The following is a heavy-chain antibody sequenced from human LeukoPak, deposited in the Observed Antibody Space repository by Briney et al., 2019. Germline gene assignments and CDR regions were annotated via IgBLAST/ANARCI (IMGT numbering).Heavy chain of an antibody. CDR1: GYRFTGYW. CDR2: THLGDSDT. V-gene: IGHV5-51*01. Sequence: RGESLKISCQGSGYRFTGYWIGWVRQTPGKGLEWMGITHLGDSDTRYSPSFQGQVTISADKSTSAAYLQWSSLKASDTAMYYCASGGYSSTWYNFDYWGQGTLVTVSS. J-gene: IGHJ4*02. D-gene: IGHD2-2*01. CDR3: ASGGYSSTWYNFDY.